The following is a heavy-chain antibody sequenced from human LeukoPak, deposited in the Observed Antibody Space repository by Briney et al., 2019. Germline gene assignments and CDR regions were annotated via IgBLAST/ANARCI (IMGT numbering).Heavy chain of an antibody. CDR3: AKDPTHYDFWSGNSD. V-gene: IGHV3-23*01. CDR2: ISGSGGST. Sequence: GGSLRLSCTASGVTFSSYGMSWVRQAPGKGLEWVSAISGSGGSTYYADSVRGRFTISRGNSKNTLYLQMNSLRAEDTAVYYCAKDPTHYDFWSGNSDWGQGTLVTVSS. J-gene: IGHJ4*02. D-gene: IGHD3-3*01. CDR1: GVTFSSYG.